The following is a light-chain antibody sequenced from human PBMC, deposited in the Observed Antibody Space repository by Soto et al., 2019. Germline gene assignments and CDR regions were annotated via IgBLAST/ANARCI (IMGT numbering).Light chain of an antibody. CDR1: QSVSSSY. CDR2: GAS. Sequence: EIVLTQSPGTLSLSPGERATLSCRASQSVSSSYLAWYQQKPGQAPRLLIYGASSRATGIPDRFSGSGSGTAFTLTIRRLEPEDFEVYYCQQYGSSPPITFGQGTQLEIK. CDR3: QQYGSSPPIT. J-gene: IGKJ5*01. V-gene: IGKV3-20*01.